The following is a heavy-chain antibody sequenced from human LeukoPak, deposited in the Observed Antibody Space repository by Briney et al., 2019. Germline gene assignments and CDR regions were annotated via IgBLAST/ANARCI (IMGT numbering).Heavy chain of an antibody. CDR1: GGTFSSYA. Sequence: ASVKVSCKASGGTFSSYAISWVRQAPGQGLEWRGGIIPIFGTANYAQKFQGRVTITTDESTSTAYMELSSLRSEDTAVYYCARARPLSDLGVGNWFDPWGQGTLVTVSS. J-gene: IGHJ5*02. V-gene: IGHV1-69*05. CDR2: IIPIFGTA. D-gene: IGHD3-16*01. CDR3: ARARPLSDLGVGNWFDP.